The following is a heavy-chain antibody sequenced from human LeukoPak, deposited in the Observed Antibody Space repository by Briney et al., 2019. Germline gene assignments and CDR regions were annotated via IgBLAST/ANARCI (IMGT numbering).Heavy chain of an antibody. J-gene: IGHJ4*02. D-gene: IGHD3-3*02. CDR3: ARFTPRLSREKFDY. Sequence: ASVKVSCKASGYIFTSYNMYWVRQAPGQGLEWMGIINSSGGSTNYAQKFQGRVTMTRDTSTSTAYMELRSLRSDDTGVYYCARFTPRLSREKFDYWGQGTLVTVSS. CDR2: INSSGGST. CDR1: GYIFTSYN. V-gene: IGHV1-46*01.